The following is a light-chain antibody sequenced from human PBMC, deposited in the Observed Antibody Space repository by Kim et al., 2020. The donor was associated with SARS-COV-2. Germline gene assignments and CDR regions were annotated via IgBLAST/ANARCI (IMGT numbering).Light chain of an antibody. CDR2: DVL. Sequence: QSALTQPASVSGSPGQSITISCTGTNSDIGGYNFVSWYQQHPGKAPKLLIYDVLDRPSGISNRFSGSKSGNTASLTISGLQAEDEADYYCTSYTSSDTLVFGRGTKLTVL. CDR1: NSDIGGYNF. CDR3: TSYTSSDTLV. J-gene: IGLJ2*01. V-gene: IGLV2-14*03.